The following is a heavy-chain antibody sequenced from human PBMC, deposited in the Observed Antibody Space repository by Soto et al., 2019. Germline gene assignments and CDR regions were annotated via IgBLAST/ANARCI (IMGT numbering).Heavy chain of an antibody. CDR1: GGSISIYY. Sequence: SETLSLTCTVSGGSISIYYWSWIRQPPGKGLEWIGYISDSGSTNYNPSLESRVTISVDTSKNQFSLKLTSVTAADTAVYYCARGDSSGYYYYFDYWGQGTPVTVSS. D-gene: IGHD3-22*01. CDR3: ARGDSSGYYYYFDY. CDR2: ISDSGST. V-gene: IGHV4-59*01. J-gene: IGHJ4*01.